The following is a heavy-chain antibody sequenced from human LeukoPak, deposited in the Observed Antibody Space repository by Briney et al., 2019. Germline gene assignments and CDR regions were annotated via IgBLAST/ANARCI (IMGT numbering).Heavy chain of an antibody. CDR3: ARGFFRWDDSSGYTWFDP. J-gene: IGHJ5*02. CDR1: GYTFTGYY. D-gene: IGHD3-22*01. Sequence: ASVKVSCKASGYTFTGYYMHWVRQAPGQGLEWMGWINPNSGGTNYAQKFQGRVTMTRDTSISTAYMELSRLRSDDTAVYYCARGFFRWDDSSGYTWFDPWGQGTLVTVSS. CDR2: INPNSGGT. V-gene: IGHV1-2*02.